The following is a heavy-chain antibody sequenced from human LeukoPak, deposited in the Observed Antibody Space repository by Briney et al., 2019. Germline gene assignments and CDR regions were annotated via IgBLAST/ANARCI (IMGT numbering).Heavy chain of an antibody. CDR1: GFSLTTSRVG. Sequence: KSGPTLVNPTETLTLTCTLSGFSLTTSRVGVGWMRQSPGKALQWLTLIYWDDDTRYRPSLRGRLAVTKDASKNQVLLTMTNVDPADTGKNYCAHRPGMGAHRFDVWGQGILVTVSS. D-gene: IGHD1-26*01. V-gene: IGHV2-5*02. CDR3: AHRPGMGAHRFDV. CDR2: IYWDDDT. J-gene: IGHJ4*02.